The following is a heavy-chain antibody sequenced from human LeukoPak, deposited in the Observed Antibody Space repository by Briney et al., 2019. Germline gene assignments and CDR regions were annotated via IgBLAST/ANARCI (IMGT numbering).Heavy chain of an antibody. V-gene: IGHV4-31*03. CDR2: IYYSGST. Sequence: PSETLSLTCTVSGGSISSGGYYWSWIRQHPGKGLEWIGYIYYSGSTYYNPPLKSRVTISVDTSKNQFSLKLSSVTAADTAVYYCARDLREYSGHDQRTDWFDPWGQGTLVTVSS. CDR1: GGSISSGGYY. J-gene: IGHJ5*02. D-gene: IGHD5-12*01. CDR3: ARDLREYSGHDQRTDWFDP.